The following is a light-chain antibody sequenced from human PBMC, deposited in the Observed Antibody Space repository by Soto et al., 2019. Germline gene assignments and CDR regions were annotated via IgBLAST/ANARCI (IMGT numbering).Light chain of an antibody. J-gene: IGKJ3*01. Sequence: DIQMTQSPSSLSASVGERVTITCRASQSISSYLNWYQQKPGKAPKLLIYAASSLQSGVPSRFSGSGSGTDFTLSINSLQPEDFAAYYCQQSYSTPRTFGPGTTVDIK. CDR3: QQSYSTPRT. CDR1: QSISSY. V-gene: IGKV1-39*01. CDR2: AAS.